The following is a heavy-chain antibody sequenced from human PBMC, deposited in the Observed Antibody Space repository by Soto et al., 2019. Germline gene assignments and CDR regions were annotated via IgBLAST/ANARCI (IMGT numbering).Heavy chain of an antibody. J-gene: IGHJ5*02. CDR2: IIPIFGTA. V-gene: IGHV1-69*13. Sequence: SVKVSCKASGGTFSSYAISWVRQAPGQGLEWMGGIIPIFGTANYAQKFQGRVTITADESTSTAYMELSSLRSEDTAVYYCARDRRFGELKRPTLPDSDPWGQGTLVTVSS. CDR3: ARDRRFGELKRPTLPDSDP. CDR1: GGTFSSYA. D-gene: IGHD3-10*01.